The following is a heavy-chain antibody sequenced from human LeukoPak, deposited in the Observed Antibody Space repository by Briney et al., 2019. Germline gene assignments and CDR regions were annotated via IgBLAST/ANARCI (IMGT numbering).Heavy chain of an antibody. D-gene: IGHD6-13*01. Sequence: GGSLRLSCAASGFTFSSYGMHWVRQAPGKRLEWVAVIWYDGSNKYYADSVKGRFTISRDNSKNTLYLQMYSLRAEDTAVYYCAKKGSSSWYVDYWGQGTLVTVSS. V-gene: IGHV3-33*06. CDR1: GFTFSSYG. CDR3: AKKGSSSWYVDY. CDR2: IWYDGSNK. J-gene: IGHJ4*02.